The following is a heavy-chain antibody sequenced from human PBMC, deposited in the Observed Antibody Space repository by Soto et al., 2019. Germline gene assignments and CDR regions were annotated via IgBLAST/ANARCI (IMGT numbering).Heavy chain of an antibody. J-gene: IGHJ4*02. V-gene: IGHV1-69*13. Sequence: SVKVSCKTSGGTFSNYAINWVRQAPGQGLEWMGGIIPIFGTANYAQNFQGRVTITADESTSTAYMELSRLRSEDTAVYYCEREMFYYDSNGYFDYWGQGTLVPVSS. CDR2: IIPIFGTA. CDR1: GGTFSNYA. D-gene: IGHD3-22*01. CDR3: EREMFYYDSNGYFDY.